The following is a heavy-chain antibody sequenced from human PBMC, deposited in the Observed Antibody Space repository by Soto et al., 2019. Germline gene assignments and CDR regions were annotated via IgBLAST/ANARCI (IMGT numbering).Heavy chain of an antibody. J-gene: IGHJ3*02. CDR3: ARDYRDGRDAFDI. CDR1: GGSISSYY. D-gene: IGHD3-16*02. CDR2: IYYSGST. Sequence: SETLSLTWTVSGGSISSYYWSWIRQPPGKGLEWIGYIYYSGSTNYNPSLKSRVTISVDTSKNQFSLKLSSVTAADTAVYYCARDYRDGRDAFDIWGQGTMVTVSS. V-gene: IGHV4-59*01.